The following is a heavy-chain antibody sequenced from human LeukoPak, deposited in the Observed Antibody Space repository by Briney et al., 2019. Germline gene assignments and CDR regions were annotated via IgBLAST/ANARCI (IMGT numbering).Heavy chain of an antibody. CDR3: ATPLDYYDSSGYHQGGD. V-gene: IGHV3-7*03. CDR2: IKEDGSKK. D-gene: IGHD3-22*01. CDR1: GFTFSSCW. J-gene: IGHJ4*02. Sequence: PGGSPRLSCAASGFTFSSCWMTWVRQAPGKGLEWVANIKEDGSKKNYVDSVKGRFTIFRDSAKNSLYLQMNSLRVEDTAVYYCATPLDYYDSSGYHQGGDWGQGTLVTVSS.